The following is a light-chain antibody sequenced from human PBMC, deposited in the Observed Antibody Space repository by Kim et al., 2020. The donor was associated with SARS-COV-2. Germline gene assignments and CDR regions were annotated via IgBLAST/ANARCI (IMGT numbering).Light chain of an antibody. CDR3: QQYHAYPWT. CDR1: QSISTW. J-gene: IGKJ1*01. V-gene: IGKV1-5*03. CDR2: KAS. Sequence: ASVGDRVTITCRASQSISTWLAWYQQKPGKAPKLLIYKASSLESGVPSTFSGSGSATEFTLTISSLQPNDFATYYCQQYHAYPWTFGQGTKVDIK.